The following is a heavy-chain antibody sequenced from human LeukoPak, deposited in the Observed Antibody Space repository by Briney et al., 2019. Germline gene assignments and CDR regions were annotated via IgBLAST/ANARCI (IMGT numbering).Heavy chain of an antibody. D-gene: IGHD6-13*01. V-gene: IGHV3-15*07. Sequence: XSXAWXNWVRQAPGKGLEWVGRIKSKTDGGTTDYAAPVKGRFTISRDDSKNTLYLQMNSLKTEDTAVYYCTTDRTSDSSSWYEFGVYYYYGMDVWGQGTTVTVSS. CDR3: TTDRTSDSSSWYEFGVYYYYGMDV. CDR2: IKSKTDGGTT. CDR1: XSXAW. J-gene: IGHJ6*02.